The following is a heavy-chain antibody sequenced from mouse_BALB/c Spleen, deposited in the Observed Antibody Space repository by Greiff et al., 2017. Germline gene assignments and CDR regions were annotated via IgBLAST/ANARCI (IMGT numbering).Heavy chain of an antibody. CDR2: INPYNDGT. CDR1: GYTFTSYV. J-gene: IGHJ1*01. V-gene: IGHV1-14*01. CDR3: ARYGNYWYFDV. D-gene: IGHD2-1*01. Sequence: LEESGPELVKPGASVKMSCKASGYTFTSYVMHWVKQKPGQGLEWIGYINPYNDGTKYNEKFKGKATLTSDKSSSTAYMELSSLTSEDSAVYYCARYGNYWYFDVWGAGTTVTVSS.